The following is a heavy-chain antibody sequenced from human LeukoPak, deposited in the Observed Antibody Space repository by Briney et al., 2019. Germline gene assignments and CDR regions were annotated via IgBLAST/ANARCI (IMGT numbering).Heavy chain of an antibody. V-gene: IGHV1-18*01. CDR3: ARMARIWFGESWYNWFDP. CDR1: GYTSTSYG. CDR2: ISVHTGTT. J-gene: IGHJ5*02. Sequence: ASVKVSCKASGYTSTSYGISWVRQAPGQGLEWMGWISVHTGTTNYAQKLQGRVTMTTDTSTSTAYMELRSLRSDDTAVYYCARMARIWFGESWYNWFDPWGQGTLVTVSS. D-gene: IGHD3-10*01.